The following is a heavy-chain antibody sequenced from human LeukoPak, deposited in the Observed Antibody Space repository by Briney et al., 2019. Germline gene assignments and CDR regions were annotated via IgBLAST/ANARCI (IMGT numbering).Heavy chain of an antibody. CDR2: IYYSGST. CDR3: AREYETLGAFDI. Sequence: SETLSLTCTVSGGSISSGGYYWSWIRQHPGKGLEWIGYIYYSGSTYYNPSLKSRVTISADTSKNQFSLKLSSVTAADTAVYYCAREYETLGAFDIWGQGTMVTVSS. CDR1: GGSISSGGYY. D-gene: IGHD7-27*01. V-gene: IGHV4-31*03. J-gene: IGHJ3*02.